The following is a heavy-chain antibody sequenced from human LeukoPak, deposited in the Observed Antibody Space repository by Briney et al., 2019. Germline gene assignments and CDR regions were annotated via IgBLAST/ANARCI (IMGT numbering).Heavy chain of an antibody. CDR3: ARGKLDIVVVVAATNNTNWFDP. D-gene: IGHD2-15*01. CDR1: GGSISSYY. J-gene: IGHJ5*02. Sequence: PSETLSLTCTVSGGSISSYYWSWIRQPPGKGLEWIGEINHSGSTNYNPSLKSRVTISVDTSKNQFSLKLSSVTAADTAVYYCARGKLDIVVVVAATNNTNWFDPWGQGTLVTVSS. CDR2: INHSGST. V-gene: IGHV4-34*01.